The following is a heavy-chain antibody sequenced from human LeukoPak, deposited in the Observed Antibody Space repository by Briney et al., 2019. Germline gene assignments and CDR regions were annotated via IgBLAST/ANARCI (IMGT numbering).Heavy chain of an antibody. J-gene: IGHJ4*02. CDR1: GFTFSSYA. D-gene: IGHD3-3*01. CDR3: AKGLGYDFWSRGNDY. Sequence: GGSLRLSCAASGFTFSSYAMSWVRQAPGKGLEWVSAISGSGVSTYYADSVKGRFTISRDNSKNTLYLQMNSLRAEDTAVYYCAKGLGYDFWSRGNDYWGQGTLVTVSS. V-gene: IGHV3-23*01. CDR2: ISGSGVST.